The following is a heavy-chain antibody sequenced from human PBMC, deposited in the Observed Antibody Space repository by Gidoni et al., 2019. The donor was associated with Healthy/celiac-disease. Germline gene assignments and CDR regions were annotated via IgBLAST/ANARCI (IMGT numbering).Heavy chain of an antibody. Sequence: EVQMVESGGGLVKPGGSLRLSCAASGFTFSNAWMSWVRQAPGKGLEWVGRIKIKTDGGTTDYAAPVKGRFTISRDDSKNTLYLQMNSLKTEDTAVYYCTTDSNDYWGQGTLVTVSS. CDR1: GFTFSNAW. V-gene: IGHV3-15*01. CDR3: TTDSNDY. D-gene: IGHD3-3*02. CDR2: IKIKTDGGTT. J-gene: IGHJ4*02.